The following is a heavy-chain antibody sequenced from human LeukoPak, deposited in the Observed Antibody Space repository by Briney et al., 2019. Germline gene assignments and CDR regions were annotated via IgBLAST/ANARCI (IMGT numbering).Heavy chain of an antibody. CDR1: RFTFSSYE. D-gene: IGHD2-21*01. CDR3: GGAHYVGDGYSFDF. Sequence: GGSLRLSCAASRFTFSSYEMNWVRRAPGKGLEWISHISSSGSTIFYADSVKGRFTISRDSAKNSLYLQMNSLRVEDTAGYYCGGAHYVGDGYSFDFWGQGILVSVSS. CDR2: ISSSGSTI. V-gene: IGHV3-48*03. J-gene: IGHJ4*02.